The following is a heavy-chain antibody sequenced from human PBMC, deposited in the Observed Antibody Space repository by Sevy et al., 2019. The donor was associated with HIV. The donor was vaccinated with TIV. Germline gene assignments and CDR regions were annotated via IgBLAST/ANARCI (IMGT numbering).Heavy chain of an antibody. V-gene: IGHV1-18*01. J-gene: IGHJ4*02. Sequence: ASVKVSCKASGYTFTSYGISWVRQAPGQGLEWTGWISAYNGNTNDAQKLQGRVTMTTDTSTSTAYMELRSLRSDDTALYFCARDLGGYYDSSGYYPIDYWGQGTLVTVSS. CDR2: ISAYNGNT. CDR1: GYTFTSYG. D-gene: IGHD3-22*01. CDR3: ARDLGGYYDSSGYYPIDY.